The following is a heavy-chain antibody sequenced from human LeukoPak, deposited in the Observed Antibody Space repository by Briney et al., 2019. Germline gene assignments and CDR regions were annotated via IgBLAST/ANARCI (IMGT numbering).Heavy chain of an antibody. CDR3: ARVVGSKISSGPSGRGPYYYYMDV. CDR2: IYYSGST. D-gene: IGHD3-22*01. J-gene: IGHJ6*03. V-gene: IGHV4-39*07. Sequence: NASETLSLTCTVSGGSISSSSYYWGWIRQPPGKGLEWIGSIYYSGSTYYNPSLKSRVTISVDTSKNQFSLKLSSVTAADTAVYYCARVVGSKISSGPSGRGPYYYYMDVWGKGTTVTISS. CDR1: GGSISSSSYY.